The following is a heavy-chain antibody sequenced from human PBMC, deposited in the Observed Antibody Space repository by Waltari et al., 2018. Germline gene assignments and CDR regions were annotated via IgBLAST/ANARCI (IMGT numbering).Heavy chain of an antibody. CDR2: IYYSGST. CDR3: ASSQSSGWLRNAFDI. D-gene: IGHD6-19*01. J-gene: IGHJ3*02. Sequence: QLQLQESGPGLVKPSETLSLTCTVSGGSISSSSYYWGWIRQPPGKGLEWIGSIYYSGSTYYNQSLKSRVTISVDTSKNQFSLKLSSVTAADTAVYYCASSQSSGWLRNAFDIWGQGTMVTVSS. V-gene: IGHV4-39*07. CDR1: GGSISSSSYY.